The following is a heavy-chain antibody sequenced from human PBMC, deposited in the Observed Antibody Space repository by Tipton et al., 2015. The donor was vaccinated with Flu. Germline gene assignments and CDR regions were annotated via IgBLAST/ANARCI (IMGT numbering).Heavy chain of an antibody. V-gene: IGHV1-18*01. CDR1: GYTFTSYG. CDR2: ISAYNGNT. CDR3: AREAATGTSYSYYGMDV. D-gene: IGHD1-7*01. J-gene: IGHJ6*02. Sequence: QVQLVQSGAEVKKPGASVKVSCKASGYTFTSYGISWVRQAPGQGLEWMGWISAYNGNTNYAQKLQGRVTMTTDTSTSTAYMELRSLRSDDTAVYYCAREAATGTSYSYYGMDVWGQGTTVTVSS.